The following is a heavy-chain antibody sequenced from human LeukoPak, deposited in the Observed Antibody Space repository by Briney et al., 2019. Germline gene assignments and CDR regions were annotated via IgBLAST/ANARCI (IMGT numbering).Heavy chain of an antibody. Sequence: SETLSLTCTVSGGPISSYYWSWIRQPPGKGLEWIGYIYYSGRTDYNPSLKSRVTISVATYRNQFTLKLSSVTAADTAVYYCAREELGYCSGGNCHDAFDIWGEGTMVTVSS. CDR3: AREELGYCSGGNCHDAFDI. CDR1: GGPISSYY. CDR2: IYYSGRT. V-gene: IGHV4-59*01. J-gene: IGHJ3*02. D-gene: IGHD2-15*01.